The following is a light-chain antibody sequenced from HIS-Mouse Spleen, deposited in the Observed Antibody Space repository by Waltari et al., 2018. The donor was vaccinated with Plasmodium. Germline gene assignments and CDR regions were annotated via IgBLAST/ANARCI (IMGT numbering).Light chain of an antibody. V-gene: IGLV2-11*01. CDR2: DVS. J-gene: IGLJ2*01. Sequence: QSALTQPRSVSGSPGQSVTISSPGPSSDGGGYQYVSWYQQHPGKAPKLMIYDVSKRPSGVPDRFSGSKSGNTASLTISGLQAEDEADYYCCSYAGSYTLVFGGGTKLTVL. CDR3: CSYAGSYTLV. CDR1: SSDGGGYQY.